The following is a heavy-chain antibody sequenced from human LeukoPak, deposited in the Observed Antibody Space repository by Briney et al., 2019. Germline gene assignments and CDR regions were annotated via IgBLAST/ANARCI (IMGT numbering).Heavy chain of an antibody. D-gene: IGHD3-16*01. CDR1: GFTFSSYA. J-gene: IGHJ4*02. V-gene: IGHV3-30-3*01. Sequence: GGSLRLSCAASGFTFSSYAMHWVRQAPGKGLEWVAVISYDGSNKYYADSVKGRFTISRDNSKNTLYLQMNSLRAEDTAVYYCARDHSPQGDTDFDYWGRGTLVTVSS. CDR3: ARDHSPQGDTDFDY. CDR2: ISYDGSNK.